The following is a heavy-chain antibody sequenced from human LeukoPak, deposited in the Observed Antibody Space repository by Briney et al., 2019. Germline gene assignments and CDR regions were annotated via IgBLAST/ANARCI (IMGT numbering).Heavy chain of an antibody. V-gene: IGHV3-48*03. Sequence: GALRLSCAASGFTFSSNEMNWVRQAPGKGLEWVSYISTSGSTKCYADSVKGRFTISRDNAENSLYLQMNSLGAEDTAVYYCARGGPDSSGYYHSISDWGQGTLVTVSS. CDR3: ARGGPDSSGYYHSISD. D-gene: IGHD3-22*01. CDR2: ISTSGSTK. J-gene: IGHJ4*02. CDR1: GFTFSSNE.